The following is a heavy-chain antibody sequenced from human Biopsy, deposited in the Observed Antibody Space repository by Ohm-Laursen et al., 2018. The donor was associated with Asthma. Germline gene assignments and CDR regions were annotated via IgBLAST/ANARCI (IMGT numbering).Heavy chain of an antibody. V-gene: IGHV3-30*03. CDR3: ARQVKSTVFGVSYKKFDF. CDR2: ISHDGVNN. D-gene: IGHD3-3*01. CDR1: VLTFSSYG. J-gene: IGHJ4*02. Sequence: LRLSCVASVLTFSSYGMVRVRLAPGWGLEWVDLISHDGVNNFYPDSVQGRFTISRDNSKNTLYLQMHSQKIEYTAVYFCARQVKSTVFGVSYKKFDFWGQGTLVAGSS.